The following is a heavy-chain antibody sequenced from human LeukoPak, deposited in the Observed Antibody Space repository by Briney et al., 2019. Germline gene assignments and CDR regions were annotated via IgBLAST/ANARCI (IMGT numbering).Heavy chain of an antibody. CDR3: ARGAWPAYYFDY. V-gene: IGHV3-21*01. Sequence: PGGSLRLSCAASGFTFSSYNMNWVRQDPGKGLEWVSYISSSSSYIFYADSVKGRFTISRDNAKNSLYLQMNSLRAEDTAVYYCARGAWPAYYFDYWGQGTLVTVSS. CDR1: GFTFSSYN. CDR2: ISSSSSYI. J-gene: IGHJ4*02.